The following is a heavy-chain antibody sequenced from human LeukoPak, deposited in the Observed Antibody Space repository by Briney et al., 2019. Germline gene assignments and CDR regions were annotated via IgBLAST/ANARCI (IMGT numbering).Heavy chain of an antibody. CDR2: ISYDGSNK. Sequence: PGRSLRLSCAASGFTFSSYGMHWVRQAPGKGLEWVAVISYDGSNKYYADSVKGRFTISRDNSKNTLYLQMNSLRAEDTAVYYCGKDSSSWFQPDYWGQGTLVTVSS. V-gene: IGHV3-30*18. CDR1: GFTFSSYG. J-gene: IGHJ4*02. D-gene: IGHD6-13*01. CDR3: GKDSSSWFQPDY.